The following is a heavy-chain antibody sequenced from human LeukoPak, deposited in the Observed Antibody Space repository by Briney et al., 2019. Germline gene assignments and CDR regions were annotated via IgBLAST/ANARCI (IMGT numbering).Heavy chain of an antibody. CDR2: ISGSGGST. D-gene: IGHD3-3*01. CDR3: ARDGGLVSFDY. CDR1: GFTFSSYA. J-gene: IGHJ4*02. V-gene: IGHV3-23*01. Sequence: GGSLKLSCAASGFTFSSYAMSWVRQAPGKGLEWVSAISGSGGSTYYADSVKGRFTISRDNSKNTLYLQMTSLRAEDTAVYYCARDGGLVSFDYWGQGTLVTVSS.